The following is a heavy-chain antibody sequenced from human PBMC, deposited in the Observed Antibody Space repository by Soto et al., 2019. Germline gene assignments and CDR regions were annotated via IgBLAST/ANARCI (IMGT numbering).Heavy chain of an antibody. D-gene: IGHD4-17*01. J-gene: IGHJ4*02. CDR2: ISAHNGNP. Sequence: QAHLVQSGPEVKKPGASVKVSCKGSGYIFTSYGIAWVRQAPGQGLERMGWISAHNGNPEYAQKFQGRVTVTRDTSTSTAYLELRSLRSDDTALYYCARGRYGDYWGQGALVTVSS. CDR3: ARGRYGDY. V-gene: IGHV1-18*01. CDR1: GYIFTSYG.